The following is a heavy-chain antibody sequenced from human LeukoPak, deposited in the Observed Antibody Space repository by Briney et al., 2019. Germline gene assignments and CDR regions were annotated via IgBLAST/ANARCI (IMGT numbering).Heavy chain of an antibody. CDR3: ARGREVVITSFHFDY. J-gene: IGHJ4*02. V-gene: IGHV1-46*01. D-gene: IGHD3-22*01. Sequence: ASVKVSCKASGYTFTSYYMHWVRQAPGQGLEWMGIINPSGGSTSYAQKFQGRVTMTRDTSTSTVYMELSSLRSEDTAVYYCARGREVVITSFHFDYWGQGTLVTVSP. CDR2: INPSGGST. CDR1: GYTFTSYY.